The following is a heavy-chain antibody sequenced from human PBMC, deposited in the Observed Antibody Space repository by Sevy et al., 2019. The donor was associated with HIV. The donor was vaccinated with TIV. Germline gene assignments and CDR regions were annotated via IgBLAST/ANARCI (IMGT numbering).Heavy chain of an antibody. D-gene: IGHD6-13*01. CDR2: LKSDVYGGTV. CDR3: TRWKAAQSIFDY. Sequence: GGSLRLSCTASGFTFGDYCMSWVRQAPGKGLEWVAFLKSDVYGGTVDHAASVRGRLLISRDDSKTIAYLQMNDLKTEDTGAYYCTRWKAAQSIFDYWGQGALVTSSS. V-gene: IGHV3-49*04. J-gene: IGHJ4*02. CDR1: GFTFGDYC.